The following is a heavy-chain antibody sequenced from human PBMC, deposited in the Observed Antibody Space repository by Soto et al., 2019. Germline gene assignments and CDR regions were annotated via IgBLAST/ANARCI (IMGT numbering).Heavy chain of an antibody. Sequence: QVQLVQSGAAVKKPGSSVKVSCKASGGTFSSYAISWVRQAPGQGLEWMGGIIPIFGTANYAQKFQGRVTITADEATSTGYMELSSLRSEDTAVYYCARARNGYDWYYYYYGMDVWGEGTTVTVSS. CDR3: ARARNGYDWYYYYYGMDV. V-gene: IGHV1-69*01. CDR2: IIPIFGTA. J-gene: IGHJ6*04. D-gene: IGHD5-12*01. CDR1: GGTFSSYA.